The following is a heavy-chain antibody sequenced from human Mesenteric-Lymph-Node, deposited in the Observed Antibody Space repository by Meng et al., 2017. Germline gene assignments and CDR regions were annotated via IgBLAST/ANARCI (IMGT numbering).Heavy chain of an antibody. CDR1: GFTFSSYA. CDR3: ARVGVAATYYFDY. CDR2: ISYDGSNK. D-gene: IGHD2-15*01. V-gene: IGHV3-30*01. Sequence: GESLKISCAASGFTFSSYAMHWVRQAPGKGLEWVAVISYDGSNKYYADSVKGRFTISRDNSKNTLYLQMNSLRAEDTAVYYCARVGVAATYYFDYWGQGTLVTVSS. J-gene: IGHJ4*02.